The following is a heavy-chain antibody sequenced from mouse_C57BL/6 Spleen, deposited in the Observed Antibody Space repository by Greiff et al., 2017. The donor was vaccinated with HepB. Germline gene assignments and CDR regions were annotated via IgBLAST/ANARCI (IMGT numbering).Heavy chain of an antibody. CDR3: ARAEVITTVEPPFAY. D-gene: IGHD1-1*01. CDR1: GYTFTSYW. CDR2: IDPSDSYT. Sequence: QVQLQQPGAELVRPGTSVKLSCKASGYTFTSYWMHWVKQRPGQGLEWIGVIDPSDSYTNYNQKFKGKATLTVDTSSSTAYMQLSSLTSEDSAVYYCARAEVITTVEPPFAYWGQGTLVTVSA. V-gene: IGHV1-59*01. J-gene: IGHJ3*01.